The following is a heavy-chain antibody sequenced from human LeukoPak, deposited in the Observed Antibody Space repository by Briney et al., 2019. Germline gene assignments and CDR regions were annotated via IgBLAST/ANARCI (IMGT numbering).Heavy chain of an antibody. J-gene: IGHJ6*04. CDR2: ISGSGSA. CDR3: AELGITMIGGV. D-gene: IGHD3-10*02. V-gene: IGHV3-23*01. CDR1: GFTLSSYA. Sequence: PGGSLRLSCAASGFTLSSYAMNWVRQAPGKGLEWVSAISGSGSAYYADSVKGRFTISRDNAKNSLYLQMNSLRAEDTAVYYCAELGITMIGGVWGKGTTVTISS.